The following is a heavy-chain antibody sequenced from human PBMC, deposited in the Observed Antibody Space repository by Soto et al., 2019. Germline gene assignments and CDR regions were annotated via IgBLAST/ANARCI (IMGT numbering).Heavy chain of an antibody. D-gene: IGHD6-6*01. CDR1: GGSISSGGYY. V-gene: IGHV4-31*03. Sequence: QVQLQESGPGLVKPSQTLSLTCTVSGGSISSGGYYWSWIRQHPGKGLEWIGYIYYSGSTYFNPSLKSRLTRSVDTSKNQFSLQLSSVTAADTAVYYCASEGHRSSSEGANWLDPWGQGTLVTVSS. J-gene: IGHJ5*02. CDR2: IYYSGST. CDR3: ASEGHRSSSEGANWLDP.